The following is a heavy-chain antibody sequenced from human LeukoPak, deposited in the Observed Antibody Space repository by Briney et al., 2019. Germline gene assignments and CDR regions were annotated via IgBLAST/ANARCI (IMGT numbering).Heavy chain of an antibody. CDR1: GGSISSSSYY. V-gene: IGHV4-39*07. J-gene: IGHJ4*02. CDR3: ARDSAYYYDRVPFDY. Sequence: PSETLSLTCTVSGGSISSSSYYWGWIRQPPGKGLEWIGSIYYSGSTYYNPSLKSRVTISVDTSKNQFSLKLSSVTAADTAVYYCARDSAYYYDRVPFDYWGQGTLVTVSS. CDR2: IYYSGST. D-gene: IGHD3-22*01.